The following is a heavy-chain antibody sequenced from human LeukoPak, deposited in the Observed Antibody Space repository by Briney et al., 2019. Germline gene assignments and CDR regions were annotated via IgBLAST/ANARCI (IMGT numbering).Heavy chain of an antibody. D-gene: IGHD2-21*02. V-gene: IGHV3-30*04. CDR3: ARDRNVVGGDFDP. J-gene: IGHJ5*02. CDR1: GFIFDNFP. CDR2: ISYDGTNK. Sequence: QAGGSLRLSCAASGFIFDNFPMHWVRQAPGKGLEWVSFISYDGTNKNYADSVKGRFTISRDNSKNTIYLQMGSLRLEDTAVYYCARDRNVVGGDFDPWGQGTLVTVSS.